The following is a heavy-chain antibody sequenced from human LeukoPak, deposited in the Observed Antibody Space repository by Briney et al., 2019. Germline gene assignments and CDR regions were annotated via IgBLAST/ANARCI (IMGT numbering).Heavy chain of an antibody. V-gene: IGHV3-30*18. CDR3: AKDIVEYSSGWGFDP. J-gene: IGHJ5*02. CDR1: GFTFSSYG. Sequence: GRSLRLSCAASGFTFSSYGMHWVRQAPGKGLEWVAVISYDGSNKYYADSVKGRFTISRDNSKNTLYLQMNSLRAEDTALYYCAKDIVEYSSGWGFDPWGQGTLVTVSS. CDR2: ISYDGSNK. D-gene: IGHD6-19*01.